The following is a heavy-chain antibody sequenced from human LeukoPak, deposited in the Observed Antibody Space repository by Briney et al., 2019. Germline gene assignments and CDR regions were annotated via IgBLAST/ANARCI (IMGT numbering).Heavy chain of an antibody. CDR1: GFTFDAYA. V-gene: IGHV3-9*01. Sequence: GGSLRLSCAASGFTFDAYAMHWVRQAPGKGLEWVSSISWNSGSIVYADSVKGRFTISRDLAKNSLYLQMNSLRTEDTALYYCAKDAQWLSSQFDYWGQGTLVTVSS. CDR2: ISWNSGSI. J-gene: IGHJ4*02. D-gene: IGHD6-19*01. CDR3: AKDAQWLSSQFDY.